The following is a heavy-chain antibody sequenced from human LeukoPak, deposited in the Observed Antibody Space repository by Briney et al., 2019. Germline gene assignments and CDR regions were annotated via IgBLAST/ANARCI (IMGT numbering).Heavy chain of an antibody. D-gene: IGHD3-10*01. CDR1: GYTLTGYY. J-gene: IGHJ3*02. Sequence: ASVKVSCKASGYTLTGYYMHWVRQTPGQGLEWMGWMNPNSGNTGYAQKFQGRVTMTRNTSISTAYMELSSLRSEDTAVYYCARRVAMVRGVIATDAFDIWGQGTMVTVSS. V-gene: IGHV1-8*02. CDR2: MNPNSGNT. CDR3: ARRVAMVRGVIATDAFDI.